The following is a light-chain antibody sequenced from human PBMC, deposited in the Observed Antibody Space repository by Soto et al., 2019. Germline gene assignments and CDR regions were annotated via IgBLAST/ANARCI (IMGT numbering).Light chain of an antibody. CDR2: VTSDGSH. J-gene: IGLJ3*02. V-gene: IGLV4-69*01. CDR3: QTWGTGIQV. Sequence: QSVLTQSPSASASLGASVKFTCTLSSGHSDYAIAWHQQQPEKGPRYLMKVTSDGSHIKGDGIPDRFSGSSSGAERYLTISSLQSEDEADYFCQTWGTGIQVFGGGTKLTVL. CDR1: SGHSDYA.